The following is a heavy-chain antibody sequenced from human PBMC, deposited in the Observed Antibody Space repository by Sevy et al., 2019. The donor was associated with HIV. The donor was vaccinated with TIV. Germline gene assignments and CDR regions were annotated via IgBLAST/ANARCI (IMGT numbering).Heavy chain of an antibody. CDR1: GFTFSSCA. J-gene: IGHJ4*02. D-gene: IGHD3-16*02. V-gene: IGHV3-23*01. CDR2: ISGSGGST. Sequence: GGSLRLSCAASGFTFSSCAMTWVRQAPGKGLEWVSAISGSGGSTYYAGSVKGRFTISRDNSKNTRYLQMNSVRVEDTAVYYCAKDLGDYVWGTFRENWGQGTLVTVSS. CDR3: AKDLGDYVWGTFREN.